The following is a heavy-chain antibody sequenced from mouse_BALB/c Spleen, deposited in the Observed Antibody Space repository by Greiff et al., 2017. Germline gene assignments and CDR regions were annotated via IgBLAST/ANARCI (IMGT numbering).Heavy chain of an antibody. CDR3: ASGGLHGAWFAY. CDR1: GYTFTSYW. Sequence: QVQLQQPGAELVKPGASVKLSCKASGYTFTSYWMHWVKQRPGQGLEWIGEINPSNGRTNYNEKFKSKATLTVDKSSSTAYMQLSSLTSEDSAVYYCASGGLHGAWFAYWGQGTLVTVSA. D-gene: IGHD2-4*01. V-gene: IGHV1S81*02. CDR2: INPSNGRT. J-gene: IGHJ3*01.